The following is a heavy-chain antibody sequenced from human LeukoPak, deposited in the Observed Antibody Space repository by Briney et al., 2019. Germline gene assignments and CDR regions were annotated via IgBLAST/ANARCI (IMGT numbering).Heavy chain of an antibody. CDR1: GGSISSGDYY. CDR3: AKAPSIAARPFDY. J-gene: IGHJ4*02. D-gene: IGHD6-6*01. Sequence: ETLSLTCTVSGGSISSGDYYWSWVRQAPGKGLEWVSAISGSGGSTYYADSVKGRLTISRDNSKNTLYLQMNSLRAEDTAVYYCAKAPSIAARPFDYWGQGTLVTVSS. V-gene: IGHV3-23*01. CDR2: ISGSGGST.